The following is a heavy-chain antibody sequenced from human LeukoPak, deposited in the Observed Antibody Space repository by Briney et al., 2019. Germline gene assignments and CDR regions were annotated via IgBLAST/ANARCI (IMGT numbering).Heavy chain of an antibody. CDR2: TKHKAHSYTT. V-gene: IGHV3-72*01. D-gene: IGHD5-24*01. J-gene: IGHJ4*02. CDR3: ARDTTDGIDN. Sequence: GGSLRLSCAASGFSFSDHYMDWARQAPGKGLEWVGRTKHKAHSYTTDYAASVKDRFTISRDDSKNSLFLQMNSLKPEDTAMYYCARDTTDGIDNWGQG. CDR1: GFSFSDHY.